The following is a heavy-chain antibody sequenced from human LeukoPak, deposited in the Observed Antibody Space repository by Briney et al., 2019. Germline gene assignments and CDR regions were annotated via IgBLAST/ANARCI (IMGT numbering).Heavy chain of an antibody. CDR3: ARDSGFSGTQRGEY. CDR2: ISYDGSNK. D-gene: IGHD3/OR15-3a*01. V-gene: IGHV3-30*04. CDR1: GFTFNNYA. Sequence: GGSLRLSCAASGFTFNNYAMHWVRQAPGKGLQWVAVISYDGSNKYYADSVKGRFTISRDNSKNTLYLQMNSLRAEDTAVYYCARDSGFSGTQRGEYWGQGTLVTVSS. J-gene: IGHJ4*02.